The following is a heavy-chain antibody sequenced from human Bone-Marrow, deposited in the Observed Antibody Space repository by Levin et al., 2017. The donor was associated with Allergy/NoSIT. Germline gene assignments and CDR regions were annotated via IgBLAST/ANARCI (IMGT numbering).Heavy chain of an antibody. CDR2: ISGASGHT. J-gene: IGHJ3*01. D-gene: IGHD2-15*01. Sequence: ASVKVSCAAPSFDFRNFTMNWLRQAPGRGLEWVSSISGASGHTYYAESIKGRFTISRDNSKNTLYLEMNSLRDEDTALYYCARPPSRIAMGDGFDLWGQGTTVTVSS. CDR1: SFDFRNFT. CDR3: ARPPSRIAMGDGFDL. V-gene: IGHV3-21*01.